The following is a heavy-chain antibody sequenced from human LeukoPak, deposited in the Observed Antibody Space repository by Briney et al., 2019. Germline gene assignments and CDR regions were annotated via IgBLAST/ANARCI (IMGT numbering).Heavy chain of an antibody. Sequence: PSETLSLTCTVSGGSISSSSYYWGWIRQPPGKGLEWIGEINHSGSTNYNPSLKSRVTISVDTSKNQFSLKLSSVTAADTAVYYCARGQYYYGSGSYSNWFDPWGQGTLVTVSS. J-gene: IGHJ5*02. CDR2: INHSGST. V-gene: IGHV4-39*07. D-gene: IGHD3-10*01. CDR3: ARGQYYYGSGSYSNWFDP. CDR1: GGSISSSSYY.